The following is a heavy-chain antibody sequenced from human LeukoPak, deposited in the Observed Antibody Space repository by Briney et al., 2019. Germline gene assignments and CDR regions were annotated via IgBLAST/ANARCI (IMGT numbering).Heavy chain of an antibody. CDR3: ARDRRDGYNLYYFDL. D-gene: IGHD5-24*01. CDR2: IYTSGST. CDR1: GGSIYSGSYY. J-gene: IGHJ4*02. V-gene: IGHV4-61*02. Sequence: SETLSLTCTVSGGSIYSGSYYWSWIRQPAGKGLEWIVRIYTSGSTNYNPSLKSRVTISVDTSKNQFSLKLSSVTAADTAVYYCARDRRDGYNLYYFDLWGQGTLVTVSS.